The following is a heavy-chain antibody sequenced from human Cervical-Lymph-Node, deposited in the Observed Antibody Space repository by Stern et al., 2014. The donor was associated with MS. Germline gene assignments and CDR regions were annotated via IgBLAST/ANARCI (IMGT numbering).Heavy chain of an antibody. CDR3: ARGLYYFDY. Sequence: QVQLVESGGGVVQPGGSLRLSCAASGFTFNAYAMHWVRQAPGTGMEWWAVIWVDGTTKSYADSVKGRFTISRDKSKNTLYLQLNSLRAEDTAVFYCARGLYYFDYWGRGTLVTVSS. CDR1: GFTFNAYA. J-gene: IGHJ4*02. CDR2: IWVDGTTK. V-gene: IGHV3-33*01.